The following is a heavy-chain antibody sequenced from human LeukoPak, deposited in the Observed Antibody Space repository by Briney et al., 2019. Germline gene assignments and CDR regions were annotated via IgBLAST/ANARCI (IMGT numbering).Heavy chain of an antibody. V-gene: IGHV4-34*01. D-gene: IGHD3-9*01. CDR1: GGSFSGYY. CDR2: INHSGST. CDR3: ARGIIRYFDWLSRVYYFDY. J-gene: IGHJ4*02. Sequence: SETLSLTCAVYGGSFSGYYWSWIRQPPGKGLEWIGEINHSGSTNYNPSLKSRVTISVDTSKNQFSLKLSSVTAADTAVYYCARGIIRYFDWLSRVYYFDYWGQGTLVTVSS.